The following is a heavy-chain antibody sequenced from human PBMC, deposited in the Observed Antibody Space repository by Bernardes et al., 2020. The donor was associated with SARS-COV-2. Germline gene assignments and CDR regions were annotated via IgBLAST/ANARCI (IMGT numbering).Heavy chain of an antibody. CDR2: INHSGST. CDR1: GGSFSGYY. V-gene: IGHV4-34*01. J-gene: IGHJ5*02. D-gene: IGHD3-3*01. CDR3: AREASPYYDFWSGYYSPTNWFDP. Sequence: SEPLSLTCAVYGGSFSGYYWSWIRQPPGKGREWIGEINHSGSTNYNPSLKSRVTISVDTSKNQFSLKLSSVTAADTAVYYCAREASPYYDFWSGYYSPTNWFDPWGQGTLVTVSS.